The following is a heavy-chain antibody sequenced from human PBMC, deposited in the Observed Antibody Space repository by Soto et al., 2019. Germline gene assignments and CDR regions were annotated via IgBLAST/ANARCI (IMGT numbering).Heavy chain of an antibody. J-gene: IGHJ6*02. V-gene: IGHV4-34*01. CDR3: ARGPSEFIVVGHYYGMDV. CDR2: INHSGST. Sequence: SETLSLTCAVYGGSFRGYYWTWIRQAPGKGLEWIGEINHSGSTNYNPSLKSRVTISLDTSKTQFSLKLSSVTAADTAMYFCARGPSEFIVVGHYYGMDVWGQGTTVTVSS. D-gene: IGHD2-21*01. CDR1: GGSFRGYY.